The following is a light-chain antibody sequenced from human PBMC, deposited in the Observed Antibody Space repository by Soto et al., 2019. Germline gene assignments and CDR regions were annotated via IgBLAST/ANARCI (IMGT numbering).Light chain of an antibody. J-gene: IGLJ3*02. CDR3: CSYAGSSSWV. V-gene: IGLV2-11*01. Sequence: QSALTQPRSVSGSPGQSVTISCTAPSTDVGGFTYISWYQQHPGKGPNLIIYDVSKRPSGVPDRFSGSKSGSTASLTISGLQAEDEADYSCCSYAGSSSWVFGGGTKVTVL. CDR2: DVS. CDR1: STDVGGFTY.